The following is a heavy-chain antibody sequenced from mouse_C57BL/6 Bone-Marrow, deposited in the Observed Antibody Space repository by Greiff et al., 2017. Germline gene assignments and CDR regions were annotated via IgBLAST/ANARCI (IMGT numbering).Heavy chain of an antibody. CDR1: GYTFTDHT. CDR3: ARPGYYYGSSYHAMDY. Sequence: VKLMESDAELVKPGASVKISCKVSGYTFTDHTIHWMKQRPEQGLEWIGYIYPRDGSTKYNEKFKGKATLTADKSSSTAYMQLNSLTSEDSAVYFCARPGYYYGSSYHAMDYWGQGTSVTVSS. J-gene: IGHJ4*01. D-gene: IGHD1-1*01. CDR2: IYPRDGST. V-gene: IGHV1-78*01.